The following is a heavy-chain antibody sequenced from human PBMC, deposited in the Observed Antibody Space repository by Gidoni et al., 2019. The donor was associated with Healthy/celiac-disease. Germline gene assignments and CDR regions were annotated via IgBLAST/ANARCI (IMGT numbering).Heavy chain of an antibody. CDR3: ARVSKTRSWDGDY. Sequence: QVPLVQSGAEVKKPGASVKVSCTASGYTFTGYYMHWVRQAPGQGLEWMGWINPNSGGTNYAQKFQGRVTMTRDTSISTAYMELSRLRSDDTAVYYCARVSKTRSWDGDYWGQGTLVTVSS. V-gene: IGHV1-2*02. CDR1: GYTFTGYY. CDR2: INPNSGGT. J-gene: IGHJ4*02. D-gene: IGHD6-13*01.